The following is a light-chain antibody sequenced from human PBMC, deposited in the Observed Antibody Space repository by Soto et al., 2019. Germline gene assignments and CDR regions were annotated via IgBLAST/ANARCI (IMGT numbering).Light chain of an antibody. CDR1: QRSSSRY. Sequence: EGATVSKEASQRSSSRYLAWYQQKPGQAPRLLVYGVPSRATGIPVRFSDSGSRTVFTLTLSSQEPEDFAVYCCQQYGREWPFGGGTKVDIK. CDR2: GVP. J-gene: IGKJ4*02. CDR3: QQYGREWP. V-gene: IGKV3-20*01.